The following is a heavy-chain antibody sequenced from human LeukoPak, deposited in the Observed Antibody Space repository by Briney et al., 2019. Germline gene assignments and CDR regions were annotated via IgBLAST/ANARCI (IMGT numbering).Heavy chain of an antibody. CDR2: INWNGGST. Sequence: GGSLRLSCAASGFTFDDYGMSWVRQAPGKGLEWVSGINWNGGSTGYADSVKGRFTISRDNSKNTLYLQMSSLKAEDTAVYYCAKDDSFDVVTATDYWGQGTLVTVSS. CDR1: GFTFDDYG. V-gene: IGHV3-20*04. CDR3: AKDDSFDVVTATDY. J-gene: IGHJ4*02. D-gene: IGHD2-21*02.